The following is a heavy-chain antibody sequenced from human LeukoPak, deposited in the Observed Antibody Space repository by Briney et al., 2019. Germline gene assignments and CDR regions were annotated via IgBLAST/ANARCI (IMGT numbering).Heavy chain of an antibody. V-gene: IGHV4-34*01. CDR1: GGSFSGYY. J-gene: IGHJ4*02. D-gene: IGHD3-10*01. CDR2: INHSGST. Sequence: PSETLSLTCAVYGGSFSGYYWSWIRQPPGKGLEWIGEINHSGSTNYNPSLKSRVTISVDTTKNQFFLKLSSVTAADTAVYYCASSSRHYYYGSGSQYYFDYWGQGTLVTVSS. CDR3: ASSSRHYYYGSGSQYYFDY.